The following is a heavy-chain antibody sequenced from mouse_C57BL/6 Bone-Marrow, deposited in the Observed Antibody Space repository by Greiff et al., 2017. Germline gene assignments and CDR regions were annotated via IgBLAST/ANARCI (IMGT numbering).Heavy chain of an antibody. Sequence: VQLQQSGAELARPGASVKLSCKASGYTFTSFGISWVKQRPGQGLEWIGEFYPRSGNTYYNEKFKGKATLTADKSSSTAYMELRSLTSEDSAVYFCARSNPYAMDYWVQGTSVTVSS. V-gene: IGHV1-81*01. CDR2: FYPRSGNT. CDR1: GYTFTSFG. CDR3: ARSNPYAMDY. D-gene: IGHD2-5*01. J-gene: IGHJ4*01.